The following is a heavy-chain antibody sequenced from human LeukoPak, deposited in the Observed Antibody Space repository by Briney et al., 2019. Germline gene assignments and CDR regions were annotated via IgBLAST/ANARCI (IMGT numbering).Heavy chain of an antibody. CDR3: ARASPYPYLSGSGEGMGY. D-gene: IGHD3-10*01. V-gene: IGHV3-7*01. CDR1: GFTFSSYW. CDR2: IKQDGGET. J-gene: IGHJ4*02. Sequence: PGGSLRLSCAASGFTFSSYWMNWVRQAPGKGLEWVANIKQDGGETHYVDSVKGRFIISRDNAKNSLYLQMNNLRAEDTALYYCARASPYPYLSGSGEGMGYWGQGTLVTVSS.